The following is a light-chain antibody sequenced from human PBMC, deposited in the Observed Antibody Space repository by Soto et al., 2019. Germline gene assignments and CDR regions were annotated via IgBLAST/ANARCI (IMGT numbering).Light chain of an antibody. J-gene: IGLJ2*01. Sequence: QSALTQPASVSGSPGQSITISCTGTSSDVGGYNYVSWYRQHPGKAPKLIIFEVSNRPSGVSNRFSGSKSGNTASLTISGVLDEDEADYYCSSYTSSSTLVVFGGGTKVTVL. V-gene: IGLV2-14*01. CDR3: SSYTSSSTLVV. CDR2: EVS. CDR1: SSDVGGYNY.